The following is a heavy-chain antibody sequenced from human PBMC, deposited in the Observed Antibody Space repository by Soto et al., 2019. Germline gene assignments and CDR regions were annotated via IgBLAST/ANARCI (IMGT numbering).Heavy chain of an antibody. CDR3: AKDASSGITSFDL. CDR1: GFTFSSYA. V-gene: IGHV3-23*01. Sequence: EVQLLESGGGLVQPGGSLRLSCAASGFTFSSYAMSWVRQAPGKGLEWVSSISGSGGSTYYADSVKGRFTISRDNSKKTLYLQMNSLRAEDTALYYCAKDASSGITSFDLWGRGTLVTVSS. CDR2: ISGSGGST. J-gene: IGHJ2*01. D-gene: IGHD3-3*01.